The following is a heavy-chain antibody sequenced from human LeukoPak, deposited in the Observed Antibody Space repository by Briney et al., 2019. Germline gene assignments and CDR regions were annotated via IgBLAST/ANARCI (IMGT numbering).Heavy chain of an antibody. CDR3: ARDTGALVTHFDY. J-gene: IGHJ4*02. V-gene: IGHV3-7*03. CDR2: IKHDEIEK. CDR1: GFTFSSYA. Sequence: GGSLRLSCAASGFTFSSYAVHWVRQAPGKGLEWVANIKHDEIEKYHVDSVKGRFTISRDNAKNSLYLQMNSLRAEDTAVYYCARDTGALVTHFDYWGQGTLVTVSS. D-gene: IGHD5-18*01.